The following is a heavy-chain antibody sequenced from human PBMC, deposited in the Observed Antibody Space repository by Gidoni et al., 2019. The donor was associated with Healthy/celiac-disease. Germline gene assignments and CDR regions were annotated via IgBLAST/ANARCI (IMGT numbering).Heavy chain of an antibody. CDR1: GGSFSGYY. V-gene: IGHV4-34*01. CDR3: ASRYRGGGSDDVYSYGGALS. Sequence: QVQLQQWGAGLLKPSETLSLTCAVYGGSFSGYYWSWIRQPPGKGLEWIGEINHSGSTNYNPSLKSRVTISVDTSKNQFSLKLSSVTAADTAVYYCASRYRGGGSDDVYSYGGALSWGQGTLVTVSS. D-gene: IGHD5-18*01. CDR2: INHSGST. J-gene: IGHJ4*02.